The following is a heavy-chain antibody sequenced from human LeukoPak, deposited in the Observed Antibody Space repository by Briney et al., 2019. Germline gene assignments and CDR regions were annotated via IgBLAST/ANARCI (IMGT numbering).Heavy chain of an antibody. D-gene: IGHD3-16*02. CDR3: ARVWRLSAFDI. V-gene: IGHV4-39*07. J-gene: IGHJ3*02. Sequence: SETLSLTCTVSGGSISSSSYYWGWIRQPPGKGLEWIGSIYYSGSTYYNPSLKSRVTMSVDTSKNQFSLKLSSVTAADTAVYYCARVWRLSAFDIWGQGTMVTVSS. CDR2: IYYSGST. CDR1: GGSISSSSYY.